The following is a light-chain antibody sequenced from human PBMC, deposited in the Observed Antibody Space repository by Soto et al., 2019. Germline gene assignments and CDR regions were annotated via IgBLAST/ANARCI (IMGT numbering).Light chain of an antibody. V-gene: IGKV1-9*01. J-gene: IGKJ5*01. CDR1: QGISTY. CDR3: QQLAGFPIT. CDR2: TAS. Sequence: DIHLTQSPSFLSASVGDRVTITCRASQGISTYLAWYQQKPGKAPNLLIYTASTLQTGVPSRFSGSAFVTEFTLTISSLQPEDFATYYCQQLAGFPITFGQGTRLDMK.